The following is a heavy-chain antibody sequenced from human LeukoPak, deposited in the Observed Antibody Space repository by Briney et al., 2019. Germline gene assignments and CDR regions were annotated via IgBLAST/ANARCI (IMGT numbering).Heavy chain of an antibody. Sequence: ASVTVSCKASGYTFTSYDINWVRQATGQGLEWMGWMNPNSGNTGYAQKFQGRVTMTRNTSISTAYMELSSLRSEDTAVYYCARGGGCSSTSCYFPLNWFDPWGQGTLVTVSS. CDR1: GYTFTSYD. D-gene: IGHD2-2*01. J-gene: IGHJ5*02. V-gene: IGHV1-8*01. CDR3: ARGGGCSSTSCYFPLNWFDP. CDR2: MNPNSGNT.